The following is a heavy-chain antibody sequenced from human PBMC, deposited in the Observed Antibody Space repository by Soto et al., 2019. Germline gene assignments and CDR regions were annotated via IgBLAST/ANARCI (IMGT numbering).Heavy chain of an antibody. J-gene: IGHJ2*01. CDR3: ARRTRQQPNWYFDL. Sequence: PSETLSLTCAVYGGSFSGYYWSWIRQPPGKGLEWIGEINHSGSTNYNPSLKSRVTISVDTSKNQFSLKLSSVTAADTAVYYCARRTRQQPNWYFDLWGRGTLVTVSS. CDR2: INHSGST. CDR1: GGSFSGYY. V-gene: IGHV4-34*01. D-gene: IGHD6-13*01.